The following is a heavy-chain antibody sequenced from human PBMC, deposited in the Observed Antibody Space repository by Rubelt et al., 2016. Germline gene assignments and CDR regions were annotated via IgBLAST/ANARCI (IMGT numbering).Heavy chain of an antibody. CDR1: GGSISSSSYY. CDR2: IYYSGST. CDR3: ARLFDSSGWSPFDY. V-gene: IGHV4-39*01. J-gene: IGHJ4*02. D-gene: IGHD3-22*01. Sequence: QVELRQWGAGLLKPSETLSLTCTVSGGSISSSSYYWGWIRQPPGKGLEWIGSIYYSGSTYYKEVLKSRVTISGDTSKNQVSLKLISETAADTAMYYCARLFDSSGWSPFDYWGQGTLVTVSS.